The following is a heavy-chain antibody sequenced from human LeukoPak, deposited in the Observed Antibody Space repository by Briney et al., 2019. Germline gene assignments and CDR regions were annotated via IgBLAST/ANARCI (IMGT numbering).Heavy chain of an antibody. V-gene: IGHV4-34*01. CDR3: ARGAPRYCSSTSCYGGDY. CDR1: GGSFSGYY. J-gene: IGHJ4*02. Sequence: SETLSLTCAVYGGSFSGYYWSWIRQPPGKGLEWIGEISHSGSTNYNPSLKSRVTILVETSKNQFSLKLSSVTAADTAVYYCARGAPRYCSSTSCYGGDYWGQGTMVTVSS. CDR2: ISHSGST. D-gene: IGHD2-2*01.